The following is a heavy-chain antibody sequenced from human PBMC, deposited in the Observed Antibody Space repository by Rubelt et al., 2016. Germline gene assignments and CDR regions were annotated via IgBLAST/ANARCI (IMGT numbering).Heavy chain of an antibody. V-gene: IGHV3-30*04. Sequence: GKGLEWVAVISYDGSNKYYADSVKGRFTISRDNSKNTPYLQMNSLRAEDTAVYYCASDHVYSSSSPDEFDYWGQGTLVTVSS. CDR3: ASDHVYSSSSPDEFDY. CDR2: ISYDGSNK. J-gene: IGHJ4*02. D-gene: IGHD6-6*01.